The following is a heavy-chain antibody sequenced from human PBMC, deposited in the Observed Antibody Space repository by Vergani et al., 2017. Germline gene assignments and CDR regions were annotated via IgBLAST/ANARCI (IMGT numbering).Heavy chain of an antibody. CDR3: AWGAASKGDWFDP. D-gene: IGHD2-15*01. J-gene: IGHJ5*02. V-gene: IGHV1-69*04. CDR2: IIPILGIA. Sequence: QVQLVQSGAEVKKPGASVKVSCKASGGTFSSYAISWVRQAPGQGLEWMGRIIPILGIANYAQKFQGRVTITAYKSTSTAYMELSSLRSEDTAVYYCAWGAASKGDWFDPWGQGTLVTVSS. CDR1: GGTFSSYA.